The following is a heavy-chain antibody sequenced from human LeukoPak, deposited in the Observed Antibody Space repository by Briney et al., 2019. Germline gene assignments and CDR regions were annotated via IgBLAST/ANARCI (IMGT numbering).Heavy chain of an antibody. J-gene: IGHJ4*02. CDR2: ISNDGNNK. Sequence: PGRSLRLSCAASGFSFSDYTMHWVRQAPGKGLEWVAFISNDGNNKYSADAVKGRFTISRDNAKNSLYLQMNSLRAEDTALYYCARGYFVRNDYWGQGTLVTVSS. CDR3: ARGYFVRNDY. V-gene: IGHV3-30*04. D-gene: IGHD3-10*02. CDR1: GFSFSDYT.